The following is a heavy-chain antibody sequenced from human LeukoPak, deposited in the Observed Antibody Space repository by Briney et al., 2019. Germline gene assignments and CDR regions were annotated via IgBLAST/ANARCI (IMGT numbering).Heavy chain of an antibody. V-gene: IGHV4-34*01. Sequence: PSETLSLTCAVYGGSFSGYYWSWIRQPPGKGLEWIGEINHSGSTNYNPSLKSRVTISVDTSKNQFSLKLSSVTAADTAVYYCARRSSVWGSYRNAFDIWGQGTMVTVSS. CDR1: GGSFSGYY. CDR3: ARRSSVWGSYRNAFDI. J-gene: IGHJ3*02. D-gene: IGHD3-16*01. CDR2: INHSGST.